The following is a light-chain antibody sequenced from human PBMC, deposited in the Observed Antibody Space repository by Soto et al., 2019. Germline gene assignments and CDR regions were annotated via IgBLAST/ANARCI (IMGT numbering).Light chain of an antibody. CDR1: QGISSY. J-gene: IGKJ5*01. Sequence: AIRMTQSPSSFSASTGDRVTITCRASQGISSYLAWYQQKPGKAPKLLIYAASTLQSGVPSRFSGSGSGTDFTLTISCLQSEDFATYYCQQYYSYPITFGQGTQLEIK. V-gene: IGKV1-8*01. CDR2: AAS. CDR3: QQYYSYPIT.